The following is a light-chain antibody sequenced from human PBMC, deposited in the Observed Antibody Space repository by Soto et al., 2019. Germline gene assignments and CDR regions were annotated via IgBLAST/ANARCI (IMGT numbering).Light chain of an antibody. CDR2: GAS. CDR3: EQYNNRPPWT. CDR1: QSVGSN. Sequence: EIVMTQSPATLYVSLVERATLSCRASQSVGSNLAWYQQKPGQAPRLLMYGASTRATGIPARFSGSGSGAEFTLTISSLQSEDFAVYYCEQYNNRPPWTFGQGTKVEIK. J-gene: IGKJ1*01. V-gene: IGKV3-15*01.